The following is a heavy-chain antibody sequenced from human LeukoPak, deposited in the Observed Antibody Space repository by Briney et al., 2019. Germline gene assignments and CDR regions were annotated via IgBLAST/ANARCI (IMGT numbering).Heavy chain of an antibody. CDR3: ARAISYGSSGYPDY. V-gene: IGHV3-21*01. J-gene: IGHJ4*02. D-gene: IGHD3-22*01. CDR1: GFTFSSYE. CDR2: ISSSSSYI. Sequence: GGSLRLSCAASGFTFSSYEMNWVRQAPGKGLEWVSSISSSSSYIYYADSVKGRFTISRDNAKNSLYLQMNSLRAEDTAVYYCARAISYGSSGYPDYWGQGTLVTVSS.